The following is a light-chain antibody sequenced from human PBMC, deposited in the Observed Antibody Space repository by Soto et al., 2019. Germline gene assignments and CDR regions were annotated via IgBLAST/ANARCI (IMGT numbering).Light chain of an antibody. J-gene: IGKJ1*01. CDR2: GAS. V-gene: IGKV3-20*01. CDR1: QSVSSNH. CDR3: QQYNSYWT. Sequence: ESVLTQSPGTLSLSPGERATLSCRASQSVSSNHLAWYQQKRGQPPRLLIYGASSRATGTPGRFSGSGSGTDFTLTITRLEPEDFATYYCQQYNSYWTFGQGTKVDIK.